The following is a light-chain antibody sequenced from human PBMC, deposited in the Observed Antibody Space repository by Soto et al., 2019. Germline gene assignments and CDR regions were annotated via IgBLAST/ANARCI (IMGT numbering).Light chain of an antibody. J-gene: IGKJ1*01. CDR1: QPVTNY. V-gene: IGKV1-39*01. CDR3: QHYGNSPT. Sequence: DIQMTQSPSSLSASVGDRVTITCRASQPVTNYLSWYQQKPGKAPKLFIYAASRLQSGVPSRFSGGGSGTDFTLTISSLLPEDFAVYWCQHYGNSPTFGQGTKV. CDR2: AAS.